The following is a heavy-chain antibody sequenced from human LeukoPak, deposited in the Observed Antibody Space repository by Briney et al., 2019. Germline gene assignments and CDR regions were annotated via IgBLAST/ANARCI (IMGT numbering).Heavy chain of an antibody. J-gene: IGHJ5*02. CDR3: ARGQFGILYLPPSRFDP. D-gene: IGHD2-15*01. CDR1: GFTFSSYS. CDR2: ISSSSSYI. V-gene: IGHV3-21*01. Sequence: GGSLRLSCAASGFTFSSYSMNWVRQAPGKGLEWVSSISSSSSYIYYADSVKGRFTISRDNAKNSLYLQMNSLRAEDTAVYYCARGQFGILYLPPSRFDPWGQGTLVTVSS.